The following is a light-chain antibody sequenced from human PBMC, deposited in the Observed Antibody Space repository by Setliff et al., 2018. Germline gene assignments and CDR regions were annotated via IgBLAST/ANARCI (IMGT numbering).Light chain of an antibody. CDR3: SSYTSSGTDV. V-gene: IGLV2-14*01. CDR2: EVS. J-gene: IGLJ1*01. CDR1: SSDIGGYNY. Sequence: QSVLAQPASVSGSPGQSITISCTGTSSDIGGYNYVSWYQQHPGKAPKFMIYEVSNRPSGVSNRFSGSKSGNTASLTISGLQAEDEVDYYCSSYTSSGTDVVGSGTKV.